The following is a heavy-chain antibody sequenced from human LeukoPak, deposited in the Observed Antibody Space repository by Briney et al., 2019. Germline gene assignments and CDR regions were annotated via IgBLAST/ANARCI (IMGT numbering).Heavy chain of an antibody. CDR3: AGGTSPKKYYYYYMDV. V-gene: IGHV4-4*07. J-gene: IGHJ6*03. D-gene: IGHD2-2*01. Sequence: SETLSLTCTVSGASIKNYYWSWIRQPAGKGLEWIGRIYTSGSTNYNPSLKSRVTMSVDTSKNQFSLKLSSVTAADTAVYYCAGGTSPKKYYYYYMDVWGKGTTVTVSS. CDR2: IYTSGST. CDR1: GASIKNYY.